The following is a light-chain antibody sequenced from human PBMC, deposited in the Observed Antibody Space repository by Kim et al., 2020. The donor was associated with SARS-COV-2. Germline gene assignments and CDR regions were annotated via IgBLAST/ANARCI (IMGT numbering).Light chain of an antibody. CDR2: TAS. Sequence: SASVGDRVTITCRASQSISSYLNWYQQKPGKPPKLLIYTASSLQSGVPSRFSGSGSGTDFTLTISSLQPEDFATYYCQQTYSILAFGGGTKVDIK. CDR3: QQTYSILA. V-gene: IGKV1-39*01. J-gene: IGKJ4*01. CDR1: QSISSY.